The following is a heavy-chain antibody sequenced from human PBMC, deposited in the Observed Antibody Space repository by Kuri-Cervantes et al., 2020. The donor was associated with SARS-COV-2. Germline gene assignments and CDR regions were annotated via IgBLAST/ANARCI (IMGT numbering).Heavy chain of an antibody. J-gene: IGHJ4*02. CDR3: ARHPPMLGLDY. D-gene: IGHD7-27*01. Sequence: GSLRLSCTVSRGSLTSYYWSWIRQPPGKGLEWIGYIYYSGSTYYNPSLKSRVTISVDTSKNQFSLKLSSVTAADTAVYYCARHPPMLGLDYWGQGTRVTCLL. CDR1: RGSLTSYY. V-gene: IGHV4-59*04. CDR2: IYYSGST.